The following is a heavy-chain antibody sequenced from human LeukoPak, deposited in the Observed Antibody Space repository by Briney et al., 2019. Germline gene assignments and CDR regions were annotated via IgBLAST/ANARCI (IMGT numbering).Heavy chain of an antibody. J-gene: IGHJ3*02. Sequence: PSETLSLTCSVSGDSIRSSSYYWGWIRRPPGKGLEWIGSFYYDGSSTDYNPSLKSRVTISIDTSKNQFSLKLSSVTAVDTAVYYCAREHNDAFDIWGQGTMVTVSP. CDR1: GDSIRSSSYY. CDR2: FYYDGSST. V-gene: IGHV4-39*02. CDR3: AREHNDAFDI.